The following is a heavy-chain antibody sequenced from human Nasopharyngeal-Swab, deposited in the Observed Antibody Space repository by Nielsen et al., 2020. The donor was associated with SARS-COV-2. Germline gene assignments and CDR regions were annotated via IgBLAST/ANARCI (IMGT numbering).Heavy chain of an antibody. Sequence: RQAPGKGLEWVSYISSSGSTIYYADSVKGRFTISGDNAKNSLYLQMNSLRAEDTAVYYCARAGNFWSGYYRSYYYGMDVWGQGTTVTVSS. D-gene: IGHD3-3*01. J-gene: IGHJ6*02. CDR2: ISSSGSTI. CDR3: ARAGNFWSGYYRSYYYGMDV. V-gene: IGHV3-11*01.